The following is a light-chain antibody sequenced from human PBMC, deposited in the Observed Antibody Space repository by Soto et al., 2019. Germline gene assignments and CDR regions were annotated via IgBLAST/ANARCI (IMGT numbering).Light chain of an antibody. CDR3: QVWESTSDHYV. J-gene: IGLJ1*01. CDR2: DDS. Sequence: YELTQPPSVSVAPGQTARISCGGNNIGSKSVHWYQQKPGQAPVLVVYDDSDRPSGTPERFSGSKSGNSATLTISGVEAGDEADYYCQVWESTSDHYVFGTGTRSPS. V-gene: IGLV3-21*02. CDR1: NIGSKS.